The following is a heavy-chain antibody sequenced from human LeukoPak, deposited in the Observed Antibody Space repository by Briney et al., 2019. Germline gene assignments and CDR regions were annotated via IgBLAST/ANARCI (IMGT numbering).Heavy chain of an antibody. J-gene: IGHJ4*02. Sequence: SETLSLTCAVYGGSFSGYYWSWIRQPPGKGLEWIGEINHSGSTNYNPSLKSRVTISVDTSKNQFSLKLSSVTAADMAVYYCARLIAAAGTRYFDYWGQGTLVTVSS. CDR1: GGSFSGYY. V-gene: IGHV4-34*01. CDR3: ARLIAAAGTRYFDY. CDR2: INHSGST. D-gene: IGHD6-13*01.